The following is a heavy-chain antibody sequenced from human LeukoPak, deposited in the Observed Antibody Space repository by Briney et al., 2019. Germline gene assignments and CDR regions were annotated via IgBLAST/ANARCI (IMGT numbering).Heavy chain of an antibody. CDR1: GGSFSGCY. Sequence: PSETLSLTCAVYGGSFSGCYWSWIRQPPGKGLEWIGEINHSGSTNYNPSLKSRVTISVGTSKNQFSLKLSSVTAADTAVYYCARPRRSSWYELRYWGQGTLVTVSS. CDR3: ARPRRSSWYELRY. D-gene: IGHD6-13*01. J-gene: IGHJ4*02. CDR2: INHSGST. V-gene: IGHV4-34*01.